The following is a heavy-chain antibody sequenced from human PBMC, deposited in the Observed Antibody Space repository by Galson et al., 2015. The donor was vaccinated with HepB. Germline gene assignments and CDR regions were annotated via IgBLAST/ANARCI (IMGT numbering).Heavy chain of an antibody. J-gene: IGHJ6*02. Sequence: SLRLSCAASGFTFSCYAMSWVRQAPGKGLEWVSAIGGSGGSTYYADSVKGRFTISRDNSKNTLYLQMNSLRAEDTAVYYCAKDKEVSPRLWFGDHYGMDVWGQGTTVTVSS. D-gene: IGHD3-10*01. V-gene: IGHV3-23*01. CDR1: GFTFSCYA. CDR3: AKDKEVSPRLWFGDHYGMDV. CDR2: IGGSGGST.